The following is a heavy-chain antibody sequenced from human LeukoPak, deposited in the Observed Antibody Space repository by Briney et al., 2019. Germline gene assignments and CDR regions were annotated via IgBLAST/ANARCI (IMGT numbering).Heavy chain of an antibody. D-gene: IGHD3-10*01. J-gene: IGHJ4*02. CDR1: GYTFTSYG. CDR3: ARDKGYGSGSYRFDY. CDR2: ISAYNGNT. V-gene: IGHV1-18*01. Sequence: ASVKVSCKASGYTFTSYGISWVRQAPGQGLEWMGWISAYNGNTNYAQKLQGRVTMTTDTSTSTAYMELRSLRSDDTAVYYCARDKGYGSGSYRFDYWSQGTLVTVSS.